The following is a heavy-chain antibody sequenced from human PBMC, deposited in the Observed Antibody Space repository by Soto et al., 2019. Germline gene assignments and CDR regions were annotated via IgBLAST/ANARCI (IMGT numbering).Heavy chain of an antibody. D-gene: IGHD4-17*01. Sequence: ASVKVSCKASGYTFASYDINWVRQATGQGLEWMGWMNPNSGNTGYAQKLQGRVTVTRNTSISTAYMELGSLRSEATAVYYCARKGVLTVTTVGVYYYYYYMDVWGKGTTVTVSS. CDR3: ARKGVLTVTTVGVYYYYYYMDV. CDR1: GYTFASYD. CDR2: MNPNSGNT. J-gene: IGHJ6*03. V-gene: IGHV1-8*01.